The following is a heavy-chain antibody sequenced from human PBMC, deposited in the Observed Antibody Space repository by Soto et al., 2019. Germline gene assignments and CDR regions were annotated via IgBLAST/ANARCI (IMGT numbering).Heavy chain of an antibody. CDR2: ISDTGGGT. Sequence: SLRLSCAASGFIFGTYAMSWVRQAPGKGPEWVAVISDTGGGTYYADSVKGRFTISRDNSKNTLYLQMNSLRAEDTGLYYCAKDAGGGPYSTAWYEFDYWGQGTQVTVSS. V-gene: IGHV3-23*01. CDR3: AKDAGGGPYSTAWYEFDY. J-gene: IGHJ4*02. D-gene: IGHD2-2*01. CDR1: GFIFGTYA.